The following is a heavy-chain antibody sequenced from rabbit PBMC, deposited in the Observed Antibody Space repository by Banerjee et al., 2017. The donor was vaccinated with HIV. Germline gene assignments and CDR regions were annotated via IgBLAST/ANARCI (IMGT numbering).Heavy chain of an antibody. CDR1: GSDISSNA. D-gene: IGHD4-1*01. CDR2: TCPGTGST. Sequence: QEQLVESGGGLVQPEGSLTLTCKASGSDISSNAMCWVRQAPGKGLEWIACTCPGTGSTYYASWAKGRFTISKTSSTTVTLQMTSLTAADTATYFCARDLAGVIGWNFNLWGQGTLVTVS. V-gene: IGHV1S45*01. CDR3: ARDLAGVIGWNFNL. J-gene: IGHJ4*01.